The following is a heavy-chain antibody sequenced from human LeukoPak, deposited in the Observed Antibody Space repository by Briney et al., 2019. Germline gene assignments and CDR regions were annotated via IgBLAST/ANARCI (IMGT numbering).Heavy chain of an antibody. D-gene: IGHD3-10*01. CDR3: ARAPSAGSYSFYYFDY. CDR2: IYTSGST. CDR1: GFTFNNYY. Sequence: GSLRLSCAASGFTFNNYYMSWIRQPAGKGLEWIGRIYTSGSTNYNPSLKSRVTMSVDTSKNQFSLKLSSVTAADTAVYYCARAPSAGSYSFYYFDYWGQGTLVTVSS. V-gene: IGHV4-4*07. J-gene: IGHJ4*02.